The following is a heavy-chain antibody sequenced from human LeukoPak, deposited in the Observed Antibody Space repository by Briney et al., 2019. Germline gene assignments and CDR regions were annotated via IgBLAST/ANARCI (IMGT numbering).Heavy chain of an antibody. Sequence: SETLSLTCTVSGGSISSGGYYWSWIRQPPGKGLEWIGYIYHSGSTYYNPSLKSRVIISVDRSKNQFSLKLSSVTAADTAVYYCARFDYQSREAFDIWGQGTMVTVSS. J-gene: IGHJ3*02. CDR2: IYHSGST. D-gene: IGHD3-9*01. CDR3: ARFDYQSREAFDI. CDR1: GGSISSGGYY. V-gene: IGHV4-30-2*01.